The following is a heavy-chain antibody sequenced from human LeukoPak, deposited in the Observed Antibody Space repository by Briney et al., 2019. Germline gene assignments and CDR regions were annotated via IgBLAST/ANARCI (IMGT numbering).Heavy chain of an antibody. V-gene: IGHV4-59*02. CDR1: GDSVSGYY. CDR2: THHSGNT. D-gene: IGHD3-3*01. CDR3: ARPMHYDFWSGYYKSAFDI. J-gene: IGHJ3*02. Sequence: SETLSLTCIVSGDSVSGYYWNWIRQPPGKGLEWIGYTHHSGNTLYNPSLKSRVTTSVDTSKNQFSLKLSSVTAADTAVYYCARPMHYDFWSGYYKSAFDIWGQGTMVTVSS.